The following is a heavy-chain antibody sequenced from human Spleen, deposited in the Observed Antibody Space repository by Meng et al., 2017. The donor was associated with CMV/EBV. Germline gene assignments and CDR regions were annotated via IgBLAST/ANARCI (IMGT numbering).Heavy chain of an antibody. J-gene: IGHJ5*01. CDR2: VYFTGST. CDR3: ARARRSASYFDS. V-gene: IGHV4-61*01. Sequence: VSGYSVSRGPSYWSWVPQPPGKGLEWTGYVYFTGSTNYSPSLGTRVTISKDTSKNQFSLNLDSVTAADTALYYCARARRSASYFDSWGQGSLVTVSS. CDR1: GYSVSRGPSY. D-gene: IGHD2-2*01.